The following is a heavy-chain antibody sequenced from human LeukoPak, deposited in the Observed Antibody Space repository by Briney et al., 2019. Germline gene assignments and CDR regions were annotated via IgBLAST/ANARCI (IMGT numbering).Heavy chain of an antibody. Sequence: GGSLRLSCAASGFTFSSYGMSWVRQAPGKGLEWVSAISGCGGSTYYADSVKGRFTISRDNSKNTLYLQMNSLRAEDTAVYYCAKRGTAYYYDSSGYYYLDYWGQGTLVTVSS. CDR2: ISGCGGST. J-gene: IGHJ4*02. CDR3: AKRGTAYYYDSSGYYYLDY. D-gene: IGHD3-22*01. CDR1: GFTFSSYG. V-gene: IGHV3-23*01.